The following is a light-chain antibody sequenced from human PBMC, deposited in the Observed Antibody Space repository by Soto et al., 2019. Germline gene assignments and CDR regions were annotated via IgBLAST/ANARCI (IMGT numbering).Light chain of an antibody. J-gene: IGKJ1*01. CDR2: GAS. V-gene: IGKV3-20*01. Sequence: ELVLTQSPATLSVSPGATVPLACRASQSVSNNYLAWYQQKHGQAHRLLIYGASNRATGIPDRFSGSGSGTDLTINVSSLQSEDGEVYDCQQYGRSTTTFGQGTKVDI. CDR3: QQYGRSTTT. CDR1: QSVSNNY.